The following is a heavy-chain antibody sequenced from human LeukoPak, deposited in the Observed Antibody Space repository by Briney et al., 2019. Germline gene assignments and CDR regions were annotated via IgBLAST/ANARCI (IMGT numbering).Heavy chain of an antibody. J-gene: IGHJ6*03. CDR1: GYTFTSYD. CDR3: ARPNSVLRFLEWPKGGYYYYYMDV. CDR2: MKPKRGNT. D-gene: IGHD3-3*01. V-gene: IGHV1-8*01. Sequence: ASVKVSCKASGYTFTSYDINRVPQGPRQGVGSMGWMKPKRGNTGYAQNFQGRVTMPRNTSISTAYVELSSLRSEDTAVYYCARPNSVLRFLEWPKGGYYYYYMDVWGKGTTVTVSS.